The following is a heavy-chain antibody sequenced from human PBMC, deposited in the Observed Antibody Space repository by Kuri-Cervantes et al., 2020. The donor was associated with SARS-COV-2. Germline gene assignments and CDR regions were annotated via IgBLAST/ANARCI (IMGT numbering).Heavy chain of an antibody. CDR2: ISAGGDTV. V-gene: IGHV3-23*01. CDR3: AKVTLNSDSSTLGRFDF. Sequence: GESLKISCAASGFSFSGYAMSWVRQAPGKGLERVSAISAGGDTVLYADSVRGRFTISRDNSKNTLYLQTNSLGAEDTAIYYCAKVTLNSDSSTLGRFDFWGLGTLVTVSS. D-gene: IGHD6-13*01. J-gene: IGHJ4*02. CDR1: GFSFSGYA.